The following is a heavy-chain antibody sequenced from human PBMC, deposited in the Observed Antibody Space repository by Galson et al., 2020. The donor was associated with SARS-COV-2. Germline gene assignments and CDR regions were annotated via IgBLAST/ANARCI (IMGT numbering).Heavy chain of an antibody. CDR2: ISAYNGNT. J-gene: IGHJ4*02. CDR1: GYTFSSYA. Sequence: ASVKVSCKASGYTFSSYAFSWVRQAPGQGLEWMGWISAYNGNTNYARNLQGRVTMTTDTSTSTAYMELRSLRSDDTAVYYCARDIYYGSGVFDFWGQGTLVTVSS. CDR3: ARDIYYGSGVFDF. V-gene: IGHV1-18*04. D-gene: IGHD3-10*01.